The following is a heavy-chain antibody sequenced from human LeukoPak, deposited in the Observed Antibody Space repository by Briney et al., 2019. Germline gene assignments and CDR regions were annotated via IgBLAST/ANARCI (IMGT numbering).Heavy chain of an antibody. V-gene: IGHV3-48*02. CDR3: ARGGYIDY. J-gene: IGHJ4*02. D-gene: IGHD5-12*01. Sequence: GGPLRLSCAASGFTFSSYGMNWVRQAPGKGLEWVSYISTSSSIIYYADSVKGRFTISRDTAKSSLYLQMTSLRDDDTAVYYCARGGYIDYWGQGTLVTVSS. CDR2: ISTSSSII. CDR1: GFTFSSYG.